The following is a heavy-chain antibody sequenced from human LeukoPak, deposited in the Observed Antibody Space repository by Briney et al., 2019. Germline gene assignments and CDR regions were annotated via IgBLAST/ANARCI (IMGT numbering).Heavy chain of an antibody. CDR3: ARDWYYYDSSGYEPDAFDI. Sequence: GGSLRLSCAASGFTVSSNYMSWVRQAPGKGLEWVSVIYSGGSTYYADSVKGRFTISRDNSKNTLYLQMNSLRAEDTAVYYCARDWYYYDSSGYEPDAFDIWGQGTMVTVSS. CDR2: IYSGGST. D-gene: IGHD3-22*01. J-gene: IGHJ3*02. CDR1: GFTVSSNY. V-gene: IGHV3-66*01.